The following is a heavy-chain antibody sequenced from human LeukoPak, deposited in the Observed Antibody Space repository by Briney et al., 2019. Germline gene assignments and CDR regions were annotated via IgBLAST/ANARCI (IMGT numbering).Heavy chain of an antibody. CDR2: IYSSGST. J-gene: IGHJ4*02. V-gene: IGHV4-61*01. D-gene: IGHD2-15*01. CDR1: GGSISSNIYY. Sequence: SETLSLTCTVSGGSISSNIYYWGWIRQPPGKGLEWIGYIYSSGSTNYNPSLRSRVTMSVDTSKNQFSLKLSSVTAADTAVYYCAREVGYCSAGSCYSNGLDYWGQGILVTVSS. CDR3: AREVGYCSAGSCYSNGLDY.